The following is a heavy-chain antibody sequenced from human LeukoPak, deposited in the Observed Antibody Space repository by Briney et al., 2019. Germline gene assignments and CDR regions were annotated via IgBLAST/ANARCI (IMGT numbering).Heavy chain of an antibody. Sequence: SETLSLTCTVSGGSITSSTYFWGWIRQPPGKGLEWIGSIHSSGSMYFNPSLKSRVTISIDTSNNQFSLRLTSVTAADTAMYYCVKSGGYGLIDYWGQGTLVTVSS. J-gene: IGHJ4*02. CDR3: VKSGGYGLIDY. CDR1: GGSITSSTYF. CDR2: IHSSGSM. V-gene: IGHV4-39*01. D-gene: IGHD1-26*01.